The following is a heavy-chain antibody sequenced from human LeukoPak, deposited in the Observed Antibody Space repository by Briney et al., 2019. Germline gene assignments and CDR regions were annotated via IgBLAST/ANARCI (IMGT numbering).Heavy chain of an antibody. CDR1: GYTFTGYY. Sequence: ASVKVSCKASGYTFTGYYLHWVRQAPGQGLEWMGCVNPNSGDTNYAQKFQGSVTMTRDTSISTVYMELSRLRSDDTAVYYCARASGSYWWFDSWGQGTLVTVSS. V-gene: IGHV1-2*02. CDR2: VNPNSGDT. J-gene: IGHJ5*01. CDR3: ARASGSYWWFDS. D-gene: IGHD1-26*01.